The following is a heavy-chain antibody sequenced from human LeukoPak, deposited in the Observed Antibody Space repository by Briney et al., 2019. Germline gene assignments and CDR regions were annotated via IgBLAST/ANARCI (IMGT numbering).Heavy chain of an antibody. CDR2: IYSGGST. V-gene: IGHV3-53*01. J-gene: IGHJ4*02. D-gene: IGHD3-3*01. Sequence: PGGSLRLSCAASGFTVSSNYMSWVRQAPGKGLEWVSVIYSGGSTYYADSVKGRFTISRDNSKNTLYPQMNSLRAEDTAVYYCARELGGYYRRYYFDYWGQGTLVTVSS. CDR1: GFTVSSNY. CDR3: ARELGGYYRRYYFDY.